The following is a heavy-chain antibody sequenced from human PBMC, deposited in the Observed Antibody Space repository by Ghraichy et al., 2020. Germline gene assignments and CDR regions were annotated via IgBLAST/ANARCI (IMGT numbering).Heavy chain of an antibody. CDR2: INPSGGST. Sequence: ASVKVSCKASGYTFTSYYMHWVRQAPGQGLEWMGIINPSGGSTSYAQKFQGRVTMTRDTSTSTVYMELSSLRSEDTAVYYRARVKDSSGYYPRGGLYYWGQGTLVTVSS. J-gene: IGHJ4*02. CDR3: ARVKDSSGYYPRGGLYY. D-gene: IGHD3-22*01. V-gene: IGHV1-46*01. CDR1: GYTFTSYY.